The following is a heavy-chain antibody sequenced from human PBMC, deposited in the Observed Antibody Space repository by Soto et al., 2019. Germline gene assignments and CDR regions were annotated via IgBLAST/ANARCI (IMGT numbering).Heavy chain of an antibody. D-gene: IGHD2-2*01. V-gene: IGHV3-23*01. Sequence: GGSLRLSWAASGFTFSSYAMSWVRQAPGKGLEWVSAISGSGGSTYYADSVKGRFTISRDNSKNTLYLQMNSLRAEDTAVYYCGKAPEVPETNSFDYGGKGTRVPVSS. CDR2: ISGSGGST. CDR3: GKAPEVPETNSFDY. CDR1: GFTFSSYA. J-gene: IGHJ4*02.